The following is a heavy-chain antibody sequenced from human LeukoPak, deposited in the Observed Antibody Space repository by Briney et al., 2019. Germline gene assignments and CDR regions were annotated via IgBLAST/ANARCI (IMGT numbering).Heavy chain of an antibody. CDR3: ARTNYYDSSGSQGPGTFYYGLDV. Sequence: ASVKVSCKASGYTFTGFYMHWVRHAPGQGLEWMGRVIPILSISNYAQMFQDRVTITADKSTSTAYMELSSLRSEDTAVYFCARTNYYDSSGSQGPGTFYYGLDVWGQGTTVTVSS. J-gene: IGHJ6*02. CDR1: GYTFTGFY. V-gene: IGHV1-69*02. CDR2: VIPILSIS. D-gene: IGHD3-22*01.